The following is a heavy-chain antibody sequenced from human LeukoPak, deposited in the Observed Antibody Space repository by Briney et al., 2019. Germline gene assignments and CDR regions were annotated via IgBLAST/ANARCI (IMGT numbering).Heavy chain of an antibody. V-gene: IGHV3-48*03. CDR3: AKELYYDILTGFDY. J-gene: IGHJ4*02. CDR1: GFTFSSYE. Sequence: GGSLRLSCAASGFTFSSYEMNWVRQAPGKGLEWVSYIGSSGSTIYYADSVKGRFTISRDNSKNTLYLQMNSLRAEDTAVYYCAKELYYDILTGFDYWGQGTLVTVSS. D-gene: IGHD3-9*01. CDR2: IGSSGSTI.